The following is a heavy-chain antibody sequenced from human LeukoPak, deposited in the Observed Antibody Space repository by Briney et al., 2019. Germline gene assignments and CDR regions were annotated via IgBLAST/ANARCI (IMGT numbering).Heavy chain of an antibody. D-gene: IGHD3-16*02. Sequence: GGSQRLSCTASGFIFSHAWMNWVRQAPGKGLQWLGRIRSGGAREYAAPAQGRFTISGDDSRNTVYLEMNNLDTDDTAVYFCAVDTPVIDAQIDYWGQGTLVTVSS. CDR1: GFIFSHAW. CDR2: IRSGGAR. J-gene: IGHJ4*02. CDR3: AVDTPVIDAQIDY. V-gene: IGHV3-15*01.